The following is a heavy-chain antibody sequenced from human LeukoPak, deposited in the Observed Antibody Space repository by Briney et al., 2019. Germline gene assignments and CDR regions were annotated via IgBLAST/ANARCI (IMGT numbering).Heavy chain of an antibody. CDR2: IKTDGSEA. CDR3: ESQSYVRFDP. D-gene: IGHD3-16*01. Sequence: PGRSLRLSCAASGFTFSSHWRSWVRHAPGKGLEWLGNIKTDGSEAYHVDSVKGRFAISRDTARKSLFLQMDSLRVEETAVYYCESQSYVRFDPWGQGSLVTVSS. CDR1: GFTFSSHW. J-gene: IGHJ5*02. V-gene: IGHV3-7*01.